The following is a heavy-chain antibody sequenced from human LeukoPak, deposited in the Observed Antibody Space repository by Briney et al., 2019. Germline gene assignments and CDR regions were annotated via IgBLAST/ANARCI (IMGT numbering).Heavy chain of an antibody. CDR2: INPNSGGT. D-gene: IGHD1-26*01. V-gene: IGHV1-2*02. J-gene: IGHJ6*04. CDR3: ARGLTLYSGSYYPQDV. Sequence: ASVTVSFKASGYTFTGYFIHWVRQAPGQGFEWVGWINPNSGGTNYALKFQGRVTMTRDTSISTAYMELSRLISDDTAVYYCARGLTLYSGSYYPQDVWGKGTTVTVSS. CDR1: GYTFTGYF.